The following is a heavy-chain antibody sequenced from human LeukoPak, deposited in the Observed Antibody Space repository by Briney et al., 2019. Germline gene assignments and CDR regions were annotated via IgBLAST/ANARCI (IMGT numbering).Heavy chain of an antibody. CDR3: TKGFKFGELSLEF. D-gene: IGHD3-10*01. CDR2: ISYDGSNQ. Sequence: PGGSLRLSCAASGLIFSGQGLHWVRQAPGKGLEWVAYISYDGSNQYYVDSVKGRFTISRDNSKNTLELQMNGLRTEDTAMYYCTKGFKFGELSLEFWGQGTLVIVTS. V-gene: IGHV3-30*18. CDR1: GLIFSGQG. J-gene: IGHJ4*02.